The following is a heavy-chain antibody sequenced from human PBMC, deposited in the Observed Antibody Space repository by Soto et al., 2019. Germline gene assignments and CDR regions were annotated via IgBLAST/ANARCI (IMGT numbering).Heavy chain of an antibody. CDR1: GYTFTSYG. V-gene: IGHV1-18*01. CDR2: ISAYNGNT. CDR3: GREEVATIGYYYYGMDV. D-gene: IGHD5-12*01. J-gene: IGHJ6*02. Sequence: ASLMVSCKASGYTFTSYGISWVRQAPGQGLEWMGWISAYNGNTNYAQKLQGRVTMTTDTSTSTAYMELRSLRSDDTAVYYCGREEVATIGYYYYGMDVWGQGTTVTVSS.